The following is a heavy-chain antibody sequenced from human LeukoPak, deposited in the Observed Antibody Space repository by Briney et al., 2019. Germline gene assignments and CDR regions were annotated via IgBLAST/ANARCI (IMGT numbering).Heavy chain of an antibody. CDR1: GGSISSGDYY. J-gene: IGHJ4*02. CDR2: INHSGST. CDR3: ARDPLQLWPRYFDY. V-gene: IGHV4-30-4*01. Sequence: SQTLSLTCTVSGGSISSGDYYWSWIRQPPGKGLEWIGEINHSGSTNYNPSLKSRVTISVDTSKNQFSLKLSSVTAADTAVYYCARDPLQLWPRYFDYWGQGTLVTVSS. D-gene: IGHD5-18*01.